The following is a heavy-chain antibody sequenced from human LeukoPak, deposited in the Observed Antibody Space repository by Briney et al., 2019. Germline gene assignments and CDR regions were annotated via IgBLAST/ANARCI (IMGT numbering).Heavy chain of an antibody. V-gene: IGHV4-59*12. CDR2: IYYSGST. CDR1: GGSITNYY. CDR3: ARVAAGATARWFDP. D-gene: IGHD1-26*01. Sequence: SETLSLTCTVSGGSITNYYWSWLRQPPGKGLEWIGFIYYSGSTTYNPSLKSRVTISVDTSKNQFSLKLSSVTAADTAVYYCARVAAGATARWFDPWGQGTLVTVSS. J-gene: IGHJ5*02.